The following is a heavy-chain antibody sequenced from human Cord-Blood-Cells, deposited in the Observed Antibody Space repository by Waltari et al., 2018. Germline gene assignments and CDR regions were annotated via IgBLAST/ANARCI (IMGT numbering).Heavy chain of an antibody. V-gene: IGHV1-2*06. CDR1: GYTFTGYY. CDR2: INPTSGGT. CDR3: ARVSGYCSSTSCYAFDI. Sequence: QVQLVQSGAEVTKPGASVKVSCKASGYTFTGYYMHWVRQAPGQGLEWMGRINPTSGGTNYAQKFQGRVTMTRDTSISTAYMELSRLRSDDTAVYYCARVSGYCSSTSCYAFDIWGQGTMVTVSS. J-gene: IGHJ3*02. D-gene: IGHD2-2*01.